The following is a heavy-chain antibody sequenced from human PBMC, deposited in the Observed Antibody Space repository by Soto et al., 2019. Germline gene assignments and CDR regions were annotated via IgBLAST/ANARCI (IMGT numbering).Heavy chain of an antibody. CDR2: IYYSGST. Sequence: SETLSLTGTGSGGSISSYYWSWIRQPPGKGLEWIGYIYYSGSTNYNPSLKSRVTISVDTSKNQFSLKLSSVTAADTAVYYCARLGHMDDYWGQGTQVTVSS. J-gene: IGHJ4*02. D-gene: IGHD2-21*01. CDR3: ARLGHMDDY. V-gene: IGHV4-59*01. CDR1: GGSISSYY.